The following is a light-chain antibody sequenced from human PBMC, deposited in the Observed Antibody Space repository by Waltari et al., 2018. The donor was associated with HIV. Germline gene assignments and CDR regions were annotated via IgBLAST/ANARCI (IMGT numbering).Light chain of an antibody. CDR1: SSDVGGYTY. CDR2: EVS. J-gene: IGLJ1*01. CDR3: SSYAGSNNYV. V-gene: IGLV2-8*01. Sequence: QSALTQPPSASGSPGQSVTISCTGTSSDVGGYTYVSWYHQHPGKAPKLMIYEVSKRPSGVPDRFFGSKSGNTASLTVSGLQAEDEADYYCSSYAGSNNYVFGTGTKVTVL.